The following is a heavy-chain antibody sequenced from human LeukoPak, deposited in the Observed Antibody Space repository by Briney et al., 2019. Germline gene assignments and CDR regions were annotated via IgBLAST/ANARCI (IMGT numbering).Heavy chain of an antibody. D-gene: IGHD4-17*01. V-gene: IGHV4-30-4*01. CDR1: GGSISSGDYY. CDR3: AGDLFAYGDYLRPNAFDI. Sequence: PSQTLSLTCTVSGGSISSGDYYWSWIRQPPGKGLEWIGYIYYSGSTYYNPSLKSRVTISVDTSKNQFSLKLSSVTAADTAVYYCAGDLFAYGDYLRPNAFDIWGQGTMVTVSS. J-gene: IGHJ3*02. CDR2: IYYSGST.